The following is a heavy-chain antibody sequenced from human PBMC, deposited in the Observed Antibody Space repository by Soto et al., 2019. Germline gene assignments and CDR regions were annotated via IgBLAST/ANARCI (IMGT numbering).Heavy chain of an antibody. CDR3: ARDKITGLFYY. V-gene: IGHV4-30-4*01. J-gene: IGHJ4*02. CDR1: GDSISSGDYY. CDR2: ISYIGNT. D-gene: IGHD2-8*02. Sequence: SETLSLTCTVSGDSISSGDYYWSWIRQAPGKGLEWIGHISYIGNTNYNPSLQSRVSMSVDTSTNQFSLKLSSVTAADTAVFFCARDKITGLFYYWGKGTLVTVSS.